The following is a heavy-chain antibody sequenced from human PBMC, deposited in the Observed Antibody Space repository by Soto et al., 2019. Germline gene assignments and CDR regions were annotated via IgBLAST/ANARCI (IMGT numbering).Heavy chain of an antibody. CDR3: ASQSSEWLLFAS. V-gene: IGHV3-48*01. J-gene: IGHJ4*02. Sequence: EVQLVESGGGLVQPGGALRLSCAASGFTFSSYSRNWVRQSPVKGLEWVSYISSSSSTIYYADSVKGRFTISRDNAKNSLYLQMNSLRAEDTAVYYCASQSSEWLLFASWGQGTLVTVSS. CDR1: GFTFSSYS. D-gene: IGHD5-12*01. CDR2: ISSSSSTI.